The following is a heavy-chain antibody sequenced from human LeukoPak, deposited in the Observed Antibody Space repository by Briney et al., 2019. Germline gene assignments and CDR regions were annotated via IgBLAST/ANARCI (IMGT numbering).Heavy chain of an antibody. CDR1: GFTHSSYW. Sequence: GGSLRLPCTASGFTHSSYWKHWLRQAPGKGLVWVSGINGGSGSTTYADSVKGRFTISRDNSKNTLYLQMNSLRAEDTAVYYCVRVPVGTDMVDIDYWGQGTMVTVSS. V-gene: IGHV3-74*01. CDR2: INGGSGST. J-gene: IGHJ4*02. D-gene: IGHD5-18*01. CDR3: VRVPVGTDMVDIDY.